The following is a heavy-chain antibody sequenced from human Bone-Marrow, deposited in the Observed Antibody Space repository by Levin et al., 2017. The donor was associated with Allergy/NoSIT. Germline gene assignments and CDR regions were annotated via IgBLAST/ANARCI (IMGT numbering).Heavy chain of an antibody. CDR3: ARELPRVYTNSSGWYPGAFDY. V-gene: IGHV3-30-3*01. CDR1: GFTFSSYA. J-gene: IGHJ4*02. D-gene: IGHD6-19*01. Sequence: GGSLRLSCAASGFTFSSYAMHWVRQAPGKGLEWVAVISYDGSNKYYADSVKGRFTISRDNSKNTLYLQMNSLRAEDTAVYYCARELPRVYTNSSGWYPGAFDYWGQGTLVTVSS. CDR2: ISYDGSNK.